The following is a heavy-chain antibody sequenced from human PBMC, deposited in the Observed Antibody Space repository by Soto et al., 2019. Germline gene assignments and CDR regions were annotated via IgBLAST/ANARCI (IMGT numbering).Heavy chain of an antibody. CDR2: ISGGGDST. J-gene: IGHJ6*02. Sequence: EVQLLESGGGLGQPGGSLRLSCAASGFTFSSYAMSWVRLPPGRGLEWVSTISGGGDSTYYADSVKGRFTISRDNSKNTLYLQMNSLRAEDTAEYYCAKDGVNWGWGGHGMDVWGQGTTVTVSS. V-gene: IGHV3-23*01. CDR3: AKDGVNWGWGGHGMDV. CDR1: GFTFSSYA. D-gene: IGHD7-27*01.